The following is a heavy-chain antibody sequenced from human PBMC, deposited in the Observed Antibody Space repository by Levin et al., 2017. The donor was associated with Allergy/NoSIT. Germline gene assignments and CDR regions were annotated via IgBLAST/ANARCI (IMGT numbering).Heavy chain of an antibody. CDR2: INWNGGST. CDR3: ARVRYGSGSYIFDY. J-gene: IGHJ4*02. Sequence: TGGSLRLSCAASGFTFDDNGMSWVRQAPGKGLEWVSGINWNGGSTGYADSVKGRFTISRDNAKNSLSLQLNSLRAEDTALYHCARVRYGSGSYIFDYWGQGTLVTVSS. V-gene: IGHV3-20*01. D-gene: IGHD3-10*01. CDR1: GFTFDDNG.